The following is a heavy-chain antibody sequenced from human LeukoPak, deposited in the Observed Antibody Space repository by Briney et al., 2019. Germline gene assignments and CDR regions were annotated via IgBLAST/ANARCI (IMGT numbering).Heavy chain of an antibody. CDR1: GFSFSSYS. V-gene: IGHV3-21*01. Sequence: GGSVILSCAASGFSFSSYSMNWVRQAPGKGLEWVSSITTSSSYIYYADSVKGRFTISRDNAKNSPFLQMNSLRAEDTAVYYCATDLIHYYASGAKTWGQGTLVTVSS. CDR3: ATDLIHYYASGAKT. J-gene: IGHJ5*02. CDR2: ITTSSSYI. D-gene: IGHD3-10*01.